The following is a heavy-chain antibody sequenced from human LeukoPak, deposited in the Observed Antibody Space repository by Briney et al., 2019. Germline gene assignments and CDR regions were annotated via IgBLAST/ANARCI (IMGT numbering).Heavy chain of an antibody. CDR2: ISSSSSFI. CDR3: ARVGSSGWYDY. D-gene: IGHD6-19*01. J-gene: IGHJ4*02. V-gene: IGHV3-21*01. CDR1: GFTFSPYT. Sequence: GGSLRPSCAASGFTFSPYTMNWVRQAPGKGLEWVSSISSSSSFIYYADSVKGRFTISRDNAKNSLYLQMHSLRAEDTAVYYCARVGSSGWYDYWGQGTLVTVSS.